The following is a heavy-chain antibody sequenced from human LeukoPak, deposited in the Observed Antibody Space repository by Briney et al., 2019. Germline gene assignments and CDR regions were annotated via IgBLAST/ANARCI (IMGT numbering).Heavy chain of an antibody. D-gene: IGHD4-17*01. V-gene: IGHV4-34*01. CDR1: GGSFSSYY. Sequence: SETLSLTCGVQGGSFSSYYWTWIRQSPGKGPEWIGEINHSGSTNYNPSLKSRVTISVDTSKNQFSLKLSSVTAADTAVYYCARGRLEETTVTTTDDYWGQGTLVTVSS. J-gene: IGHJ4*02. CDR2: INHSGST. CDR3: ARGRLEETTVTTTDDY.